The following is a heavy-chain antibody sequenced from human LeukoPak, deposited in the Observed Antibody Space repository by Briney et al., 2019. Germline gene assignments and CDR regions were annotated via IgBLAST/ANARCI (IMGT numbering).Heavy chain of an antibody. CDR1: GYTFTAYY. CDR3: ASVKYYYDSSGYYHTSSGYFDY. D-gene: IGHD3-22*01. CDR2: INPNSGGT. J-gene: IGHJ4*02. Sequence: ASVKVSCKASGYTFTAYYIHWVRQAPGQGLEWMGWINPNSGGTYYAQQFQGRVTMTRDTSISTAYVELSRLRSDDTAVYYCASVKYYYDSSGYYHTSSGYFDYWGQGTLVTVSS. V-gene: IGHV1-2*02.